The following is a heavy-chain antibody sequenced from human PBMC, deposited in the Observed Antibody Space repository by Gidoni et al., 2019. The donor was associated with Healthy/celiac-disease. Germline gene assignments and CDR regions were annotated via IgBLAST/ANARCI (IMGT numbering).Heavy chain of an antibody. Sequence: QVQLQQWGAGLLKPSETLSLTCAVYGGSFSGYYWSWIRQPPGKELEWIGEINHSGSTNYNPSLKSRVTISVDTSKNQFSLKLSSVTAADTAVYYCARGGPGYSSGWYRYWGQGTLVTVSS. CDR1: GGSFSGYY. CDR3: ARGGPGYSSGWYRY. D-gene: IGHD6-19*01. V-gene: IGHV4-34*01. J-gene: IGHJ4*02. CDR2: INHSGST.